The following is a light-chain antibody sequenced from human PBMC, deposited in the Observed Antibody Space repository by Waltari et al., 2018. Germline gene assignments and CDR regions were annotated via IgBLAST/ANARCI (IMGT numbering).Light chain of an antibody. Sequence: QSVLTQPPSVSGAPGQSDTISCTGSSSNIGARYDVHWYQQVPGAAPKLLIYGNTNRPSGVPDRFSGSKSGTSASLAITGLQAEDEADYYCQSYDSSLSVLFGGGTKLTVL. V-gene: IGLV1-40*01. CDR3: QSYDSSLSVL. CDR2: GNT. J-gene: IGLJ2*01. CDR1: SSNIGARYD.